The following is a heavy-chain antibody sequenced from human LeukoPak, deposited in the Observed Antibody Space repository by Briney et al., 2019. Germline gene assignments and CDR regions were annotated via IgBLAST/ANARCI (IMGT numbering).Heavy chain of an antibody. J-gene: IGHJ4*02. D-gene: IGHD3-22*01. CDR1: GCILSNYA. CDR2: ISGSGGST. CDR3: AKASYGSSGYYNYFYY. V-gene: IGHV3-23*01. Sequence: GGSLRLSCAASGCILSNYAMNWVGQAPGKGLEWVSSISGSGGSTLYADSVKGRFTISRDNSKNTLYLQMNSLTAEDTAVYYCAKASYGSSGYYNYFYYCGQGTLVTVSS.